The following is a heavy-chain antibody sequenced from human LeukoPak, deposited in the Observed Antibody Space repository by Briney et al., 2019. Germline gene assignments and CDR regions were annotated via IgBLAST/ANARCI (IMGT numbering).Heavy chain of an antibody. CDR2: IYYSGST. D-gene: IGHD2-2*01. CDR3: ARVVRYCSSTSCSFFDY. J-gene: IGHJ4*02. V-gene: IGHV4-59*01. CDR1: GGSFTSYF. Sequence: SETLSLTRTVSGGSFTSYFWSWVRQPPGEGLEWIGYIYYSGSTNYNPSLKSRVTISVDTSKNQFSLKLSSVTAADTAVYYCARVVRYCSSTSCSFFDYWGQGTLVTVSS.